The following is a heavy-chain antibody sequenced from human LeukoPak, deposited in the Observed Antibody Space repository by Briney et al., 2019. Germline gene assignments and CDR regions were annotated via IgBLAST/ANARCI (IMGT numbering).Heavy chain of an antibody. J-gene: IGHJ3*02. CDR2: IYSGGST. V-gene: IGHV3-66*01. CDR3: ARGRNAFDI. Sequence: GGSLRLSCAASGFTVSSNYMSWVRQAPGKGLEWVSVIYSGGSTYYADSVKGRFTISRDNANNSLYLQMNSLRAEDTAVYYCARGRNAFDIWGQGTMVTASS. CDR1: GFTVSSNY.